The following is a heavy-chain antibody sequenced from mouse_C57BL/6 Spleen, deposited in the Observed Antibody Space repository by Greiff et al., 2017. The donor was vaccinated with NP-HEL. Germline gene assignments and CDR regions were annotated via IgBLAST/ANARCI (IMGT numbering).Heavy chain of an antibody. V-gene: IGHV1-9*01. CDR2: ILPGSGST. CDR1: GYTFTGYW. D-gene: IGHD1-1*01. Sequence: QVQLQQSGAELMKPGASVKLSCKATGYTFTGYWIEWVKQRPGHGLEWIGEILPGSGSTNYNEQFKGKATFHADTSSNTAYMQLSSLTTEDSAIYDCARGHLDYGSSPRYFDVWGTGTTVTVSS. J-gene: IGHJ1*03. CDR3: ARGHLDYGSSPRYFDV.